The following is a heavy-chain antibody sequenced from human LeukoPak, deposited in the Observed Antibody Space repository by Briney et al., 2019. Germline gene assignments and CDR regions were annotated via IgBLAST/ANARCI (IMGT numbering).Heavy chain of an antibody. J-gene: IGHJ4*02. V-gene: IGHV1-69*13. CDR2: IIPIFGTA. CDR3: ATLLYYDILTGYYGEDFDY. Sequence: ASVKVSCKASGYTFTSYGISWVRQAPGQGLEWMGGIIPIFGTANYAQKFQGRVTITADESTSTAYMELSSLRSEDTAVYYCATLLYYDILTGYYGEDFDYWGQGTLVTVSS. D-gene: IGHD3-9*01. CDR1: GYTFTSYG.